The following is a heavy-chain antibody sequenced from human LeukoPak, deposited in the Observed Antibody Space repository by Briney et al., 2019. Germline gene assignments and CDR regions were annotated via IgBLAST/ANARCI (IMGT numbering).Heavy chain of an antibody. CDR1: GFTVSSSY. CDR3: ARGGNFDY. CDR2: IYSGGST. D-gene: IGHD3-16*01. J-gene: IGHJ4*02. V-gene: IGHV3-53*01. Sequence: GGSLRLSCAASGFTVSSSYMSWVRQAPGKGLEWVSLIYSGGSTYYAASVKGRFTISRDNSKNTLYLQMNSLRPEDTAVYYCARGGNFDYWGQGTLVTVSS.